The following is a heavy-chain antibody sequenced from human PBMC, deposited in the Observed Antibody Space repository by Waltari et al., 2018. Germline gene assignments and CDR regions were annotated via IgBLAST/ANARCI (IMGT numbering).Heavy chain of an antibody. J-gene: IGHJ2*01. D-gene: IGHD3-22*01. CDR2: THYSGST. Sequence: QLQLQESGPGLVKPSETLSLTCTVSGGSISSSSYYWGWIRPPPGKGLEWIGSTHYSGSTYYNPPLKSRVTISVDTSKNQFSLKLVAVAAADTAVYYCARHVRDDSQSRGYCYFDLWGRGTLVTVSS. V-gene: IGHV4-39*01. CDR1: GGSISSSSYY. CDR3: ARHVRDDSQSRGYCYFDL.